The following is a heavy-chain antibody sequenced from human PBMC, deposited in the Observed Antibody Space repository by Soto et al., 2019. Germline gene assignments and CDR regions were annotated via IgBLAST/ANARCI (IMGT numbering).Heavy chain of an antibody. CDR3: ARTYSSGYLLYYFDY. CDR2: ISGSGGST. Sequence: GGSLRLSCAASGFTFSSYAMSWVRQAPGKGLEWVSAISGSGGSTYYADSVKGRFTISRDNSKNTLYLQMTNMDPVDTATYYCARTYSSGYLLYYFDYWGQGTLVTVSS. V-gene: IGHV3-23*01. J-gene: IGHJ4*02. D-gene: IGHD3-22*01. CDR1: GFTFSSYA.